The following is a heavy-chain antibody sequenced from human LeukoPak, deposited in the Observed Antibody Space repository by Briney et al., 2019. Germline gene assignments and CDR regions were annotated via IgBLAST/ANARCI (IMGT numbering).Heavy chain of an antibody. D-gene: IGHD2-8*01. CDR2: IYYSGST. Sequence: KPSETLSLTCTVSGGSISSSSYYWGWIRQPPGKGLEWIGSIYYSGSTYYNPSLKSRVTISVDTSKNQFSLKLSSVTAADTAVYYRARQTRRNGYWGQGTLVTVSS. J-gene: IGHJ4*02. V-gene: IGHV4-39*01. CDR1: GGSISSSSYY. CDR3: ARQTRRNGY.